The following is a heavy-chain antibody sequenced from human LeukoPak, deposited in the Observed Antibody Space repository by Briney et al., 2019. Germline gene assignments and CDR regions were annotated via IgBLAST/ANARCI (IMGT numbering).Heavy chain of an antibody. V-gene: IGHV1-69*02. D-gene: IGHD2-21*02. CDR2: YIPILGIA. CDR3: ARSSLAYCGADCYPFDY. J-gene: IGHJ4*02. CDR1: GGTFSSYT. Sequence: ASVKVSCTASGGTFSSYTIGWVRQAPGQRLEWMGWYIPILGIANFTQKFQDRVTITADKSTNTAYMDLSSLRFEDTAVYYCARSSLAYCGADCYPFDYWGQGTLVTVSS.